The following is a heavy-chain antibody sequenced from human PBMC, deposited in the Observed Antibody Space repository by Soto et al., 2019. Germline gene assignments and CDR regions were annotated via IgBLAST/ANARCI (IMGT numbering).Heavy chain of an antibody. D-gene: IGHD3-3*01. CDR2: IYSGGST. V-gene: IGHV3-53*01. CDR3: ARTIFGSKYGMDV. CDR1: GFTVSSNY. J-gene: IGHJ6*02. Sequence: EVQLVESGGGLIQPGGSLRLSCAASGFTVSSNYMSWVRQAPGKGLEWVSVIYSGGSTYYADSVKGRFTISRDNSKNTLYLQMNSLRAEDTAVYYCARTIFGSKYGMDVWGQSTTVTVSS.